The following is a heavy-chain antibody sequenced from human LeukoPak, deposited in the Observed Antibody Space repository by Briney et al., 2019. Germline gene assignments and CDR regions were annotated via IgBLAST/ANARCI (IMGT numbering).Heavy chain of an antibody. CDR2: INPNSGGT. V-gene: IGHV1-2*02. D-gene: IGHD1-26*01. J-gene: IGHJ4*02. Sequence: GAPVKVSCKASGYTFTGYYMHWVRQAPGQGLEWMGWINPNSGGTNYAQKFQGRVTMTEDTSTDTAYMELSSLRSEDTAVYYCATAYSGSYPFDYWGQGTLVTVSS. CDR3: ATAYSGSYPFDY. CDR1: GYTFTGYY.